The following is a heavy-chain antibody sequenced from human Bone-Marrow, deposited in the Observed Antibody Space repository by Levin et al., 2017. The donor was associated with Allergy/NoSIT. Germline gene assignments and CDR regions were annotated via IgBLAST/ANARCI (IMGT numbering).Heavy chain of an antibody. CDR1: GFTVSNHY. CDR2: IYSAGST. D-gene: IGHD3-16*01. CDR3: ARGGPYGY. V-gene: IGHV3-53*01. Sequence: GESLKISCAVSGFTVSNHYMSWVRQAPGKGLEWVSVIYSAGSTYYADSVRGRFTISRDNSKNTLFLQMNTLRAEDTAVYYCARGGPYGYWGQGTLVTVSS. J-gene: IGHJ4*02.